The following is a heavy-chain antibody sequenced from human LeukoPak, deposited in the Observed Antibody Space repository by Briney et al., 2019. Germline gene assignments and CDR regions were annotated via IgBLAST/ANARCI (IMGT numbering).Heavy chain of an antibody. CDR2: ISGSGGST. D-gene: IGHD2-2*01. CDR1: GFTFSNYA. CDR3: AKDLRSPYCSSTSCNY. V-gene: IGHV3-23*01. J-gene: IGHJ4*02. Sequence: GGSLRLSCAASGFTFSNYAMSWVRQAPGKGLEWVSSISGSGGSTYYADSVKGRFTISRDNSKNTLYLQMNSLRAEDTAAYYCAKDLRSPYCSSTSCNYWGQGTLVTVSS.